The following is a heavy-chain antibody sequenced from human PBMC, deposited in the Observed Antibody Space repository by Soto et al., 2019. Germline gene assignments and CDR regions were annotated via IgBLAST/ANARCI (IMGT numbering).Heavy chain of an antibody. CDR2: INHSGST. D-gene: IGHD3-10*01. V-gene: IGHV4-34*01. CDR3: ATPPVRGTWAFDI. J-gene: IGHJ3*02. CDR1: GGSFSGYY. Sequence: SETLSLTCAVYGGSFSGYYWSWIRQPPGKGLEWIGEINHSGSTNYNPSLKSRVTISVDTSNNQFSLKLGPVTAADTAVYYCATPPVRGTWAFDIWGQGTMVTVSS.